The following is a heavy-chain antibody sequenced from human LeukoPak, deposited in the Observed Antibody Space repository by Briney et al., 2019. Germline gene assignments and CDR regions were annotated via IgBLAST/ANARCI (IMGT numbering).Heavy chain of an antibody. V-gene: IGHV4-38-2*02. Sequence: SETLSLTCNVSGYSISSGYYWGRIRRSPGEGLEWIATIFHSGSIYYNPSLKTRVSLSVDTSKNQFSLKLNSVTAADTAVYYCARMGVSYYYDSSTYYPVAFDVWGQGTMVTVSS. CDR1: GYSISSGYY. CDR2: IFHSGSI. CDR3: ARMGVSYYYDSSTYYPVAFDV. J-gene: IGHJ3*01. D-gene: IGHD3-22*01.